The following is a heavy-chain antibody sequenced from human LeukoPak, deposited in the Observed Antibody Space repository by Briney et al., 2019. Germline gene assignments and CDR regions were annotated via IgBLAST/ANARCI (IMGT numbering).Heavy chain of an antibody. D-gene: IGHD3-3*01. CDR1: GGSISSGSYY. Sequence: PSETLSLTCTVSGGSISSGSYYWSWIRQPAGKGLEWIGRIYTSGRTNYNPSLKSRVTISVDTSKNQFSLKLSSVTAADTAVYYCARQFTYYDLWFDPWGQGTLVTVSS. CDR2: IYTSGRT. CDR3: ARQFTYYDLWFDP. J-gene: IGHJ5*02. V-gene: IGHV4-61*02.